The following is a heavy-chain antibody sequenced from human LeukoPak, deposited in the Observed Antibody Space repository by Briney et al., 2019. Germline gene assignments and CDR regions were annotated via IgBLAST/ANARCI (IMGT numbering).Heavy chain of an antibody. CDR2: INPNSGGT. D-gene: IGHD2-21*01. CDR1: GYTFTDYY. J-gene: IGHJ4*02. V-gene: IGHV1-2*02. Sequence: GASVKVSCKASGYTFTDYYMHWVRQAPGQGLEWVGWINPNSGGTHYAQKFQGRVTMTRDTSISTAYMELSRLRSDDTAVYYCAREAPLVRDVVHFDYWGQGTLVTVSS. CDR3: AREAPLVRDVVHFDY.